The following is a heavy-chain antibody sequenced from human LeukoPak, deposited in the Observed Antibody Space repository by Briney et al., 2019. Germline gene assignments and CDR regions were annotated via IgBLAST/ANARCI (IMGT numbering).Heavy chain of an antibody. CDR1: GGSISSSSYY. D-gene: IGHD1-26*01. CDR3: ARIIGAYYGMDV. Sequence: SETLSLTCTVSGGSISSSSYYWGWIRQPPGKGLEWIGSIYYSGSTYHNPSLKSRVTISVDTSKNQFSLKLSSVTAADTAVYYCARIIGAYYGMDVWGQGTTVTVSS. V-gene: IGHV4-39*07. CDR2: IYYSGST. J-gene: IGHJ6*02.